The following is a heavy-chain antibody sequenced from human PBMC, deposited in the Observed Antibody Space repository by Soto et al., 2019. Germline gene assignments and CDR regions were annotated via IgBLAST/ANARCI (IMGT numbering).Heavy chain of an antibody. V-gene: IGHV1-8*01. CDR1: GYTFTNYD. CDR2: MNPNSGNT. J-gene: IGHJ6*03. CDR3: ARGQARGPQVGTLMITFGGVGYPYYYMDV. D-gene: IGHD3-16*01. Sequence: GASVKVSCKASGYTFTNYDINWVRQATGQGLEWMGWMNPNSGNTGYAQKFQGRVTMTWNNSISTAYMELSSLRSEDTAIYYCARGQARGPQVGTLMITFGGVGYPYYYMDVWGEGTTVTVSS.